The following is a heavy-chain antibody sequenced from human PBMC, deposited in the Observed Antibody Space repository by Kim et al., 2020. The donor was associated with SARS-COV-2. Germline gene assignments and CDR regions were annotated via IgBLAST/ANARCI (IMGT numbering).Heavy chain of an antibody. CDR2: IYHSGSI. CDR3: ARENYYYGSVSYSYPNYCDGRDL. CDR1: GGSISSSNR. V-gene: IGHV4-4*02. J-gene: IGHJ6*02. Sequence: SETLSLTCAVSGGSISSSNRWSWVREPPGKGLEWIGVIYHSGSINYTPSLKSRVTISVDKSKNQFSLKLSSVTAADTAVYYCARENYYYGSVSYSYPNYCDGRDLWGQGTTVTVSS. D-gene: IGHD3-10*01.